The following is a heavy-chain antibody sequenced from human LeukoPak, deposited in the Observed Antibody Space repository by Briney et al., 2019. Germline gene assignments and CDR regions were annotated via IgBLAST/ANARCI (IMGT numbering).Heavy chain of an antibody. CDR2: MNPNNDNT. Sequence: ASVKVSCKASGYTFTSYDINWMRQATGQGLEWMGWMNPNNDNTGYAQKFQGRVTMTRNTSISTAYMELSSLTPEDTALYYCARDDCGDTCYPGGYWGQGTLVTVSS. V-gene: IGHV1-8*01. CDR3: ARDDCGDTCYPGGY. CDR1: GYTFTSYD. D-gene: IGHD2-21*01. J-gene: IGHJ4*02.